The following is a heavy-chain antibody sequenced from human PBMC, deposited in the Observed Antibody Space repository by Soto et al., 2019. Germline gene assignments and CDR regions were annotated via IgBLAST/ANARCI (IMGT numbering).Heavy chain of an antibody. CDR1: GVSISSGHDY. D-gene: IGHD3-3*01. J-gene: IGHJ4*02. CDR2: IYYSGST. CDR3: ARGAPDFWSGYLGYYFDY. Sequence: SETLSLTCTVSGVSISSGHDYWGWIRQHPGKGLERIGSIYYSGSTYYNPSLKSRVTISVDTSKNQFSLKLSSVTAADTAVYYCARGAPDFWSGYLGYYFDYWGQGTLVTVSS. V-gene: IGHV4-39*07.